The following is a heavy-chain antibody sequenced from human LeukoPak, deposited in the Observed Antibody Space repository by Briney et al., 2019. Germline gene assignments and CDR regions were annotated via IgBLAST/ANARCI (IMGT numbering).Heavy chain of an antibody. Sequence: GGSLRLSCLTSGFTLSTNAMSWVRQAPGKGLEWIPGISGSGASTYYADSVKGRFTISRDDSRNTLYLQMNSLRGDDTAVYYCAKDVGKWESLHFFDYWGQGTLVTVSS. CDR2: ISGSGAST. CDR1: GFTLSTNA. D-gene: IGHD1-26*01. V-gene: IGHV3-23*01. CDR3: AKDVGKWESLHFFDY. J-gene: IGHJ4*02.